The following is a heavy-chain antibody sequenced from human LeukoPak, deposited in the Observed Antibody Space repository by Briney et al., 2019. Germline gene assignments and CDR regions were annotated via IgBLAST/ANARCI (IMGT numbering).Heavy chain of an antibody. V-gene: IGHV3-48*02. CDR1: GFTFTKFW. J-gene: IGHJ6*03. CDR3: ARDPYSGNYGDYYYYYMDV. D-gene: IGHD1-26*01. CDR2: ISSSGSTK. Sequence: GGSLRLSCEASGFTFTKFWMSWVRQAPGKGLEWVSFISSSGSTKHYADSVKGRFTISRDNAKSSLYLQMNSLRDEDTAVYYCARDPYSGNYGDYYYYYMDVWGKGTTVTISS.